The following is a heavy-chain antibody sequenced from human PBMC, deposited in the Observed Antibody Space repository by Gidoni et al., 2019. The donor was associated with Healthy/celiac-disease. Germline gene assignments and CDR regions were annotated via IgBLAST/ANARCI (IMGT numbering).Heavy chain of an antibody. D-gene: IGHD3-16*01. Sequence: EVQLLESGGGLVQPGGSLRLSCAAYGVTFSSYAMSWVRQAPGKGLDWVSAISGRGGITYYADSVKGRFTISRYNSKNTLYLQMNSLRAEDTAVYYCAKGPREDYVWGNDYWGQGTLVTVSS. CDR3: AKGPREDYVWGNDY. CDR2: ISGRGGIT. J-gene: IGHJ4*02. CDR1: GVTFSSYA. V-gene: IGHV3-23*01.